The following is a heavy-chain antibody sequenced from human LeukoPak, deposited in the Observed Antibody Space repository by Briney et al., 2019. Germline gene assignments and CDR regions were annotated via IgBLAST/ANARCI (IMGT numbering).Heavy chain of an antibody. CDR2: IIPIFGIA. CDR3: AREVTSGYYYDSSGYIGY. J-gene: IGHJ4*02. Sequence: ASVKVSCTASGGTFSSYAISRVRQAPGQELEGMGRIIPIFGIANYAQTFQGRVTITADKSTSTAYMELSSLRSEDTAVYYCAREVTSGYYYDSSGYIGYWGQGTLVTVSS. D-gene: IGHD3-22*01. CDR1: GGTFSSYA. V-gene: IGHV1-69*04.